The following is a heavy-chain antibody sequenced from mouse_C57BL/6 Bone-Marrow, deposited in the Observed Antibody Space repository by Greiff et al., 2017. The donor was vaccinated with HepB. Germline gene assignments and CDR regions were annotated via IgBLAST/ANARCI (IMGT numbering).Heavy chain of an antibody. V-gene: IGHV6-3*01. CDR3: TAPNFGPWFAY. D-gene: IGHD4-1*01. J-gene: IGHJ3*01. CDR2: IRLKSDNYAT. CDR1: GFTFSNYW. Sequence: DVKLVESGGGLVQPGGSMKLSCVASGFTFSNYWMNWVRQSPEKGLEWVAQIRLKSDNYATHYAESVKGRFTISRDDSKSSVYLQMNNLRAEDTGIYYCTAPNFGPWFAYWGQGTLVTVSA.